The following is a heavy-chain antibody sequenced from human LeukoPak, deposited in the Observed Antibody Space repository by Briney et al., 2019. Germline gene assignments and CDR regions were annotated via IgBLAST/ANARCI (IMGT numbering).Heavy chain of an antibody. J-gene: IGHJ3*02. Sequence: GGSLRLSCAASGFTVSSDYMSWVRQAPGKGLEWVSVIYSGGTTHYADSVKGRFTISRDNSKNTLYLQMNSLRAEDTAVYYCARGPYGSSGNPDAFDIWGQGTMVTVSS. CDR3: ARGPYGSSGNPDAFDI. D-gene: IGHD3-10*01. V-gene: IGHV3-66*01. CDR2: IYSGGTT. CDR1: GFTVSSDY.